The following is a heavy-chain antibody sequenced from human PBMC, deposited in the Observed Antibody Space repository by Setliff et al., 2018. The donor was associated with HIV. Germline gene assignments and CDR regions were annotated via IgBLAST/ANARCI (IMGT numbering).Heavy chain of an antibody. J-gene: IGHJ3*02. CDR3: ARDLGDVLVISPTDDAFDI. CDR2: INPSGGST. Sequence: ASVKVSCKASGYTFTSYYMHWVRQAPGQGLEWMGIINPSGGSTSYAQKFQGRVTMTRDTSTSTVYMELSSLRSEDTAVYYCARDLGDVLVISPTDDAFDIWGQGTMVTVSS. V-gene: IGHV1-46*01. D-gene: IGHD2-21*01. CDR1: GYTFTSYY.